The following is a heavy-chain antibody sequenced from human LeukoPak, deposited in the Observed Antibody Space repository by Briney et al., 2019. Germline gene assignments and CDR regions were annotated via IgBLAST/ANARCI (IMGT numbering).Heavy chain of an antibody. V-gene: IGHV3-30*02. J-gene: IGHJ4*02. CDR2: IRFDGGNK. Sequence: GGSLRLSCAASGFTFSSHGMHWVRQAPGKGLEWVAFIRFDGGNKYYADSVKGRFTISRDNSKNTLYLQMNSLRAEDTAVYYCAKIPSGTSDYWGQGTLVTVSS. D-gene: IGHD1-7*01. CDR1: GFTFSSHG. CDR3: AKIPSGTSDY.